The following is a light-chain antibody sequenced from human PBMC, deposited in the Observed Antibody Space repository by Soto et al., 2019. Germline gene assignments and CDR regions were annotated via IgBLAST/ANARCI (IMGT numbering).Light chain of an antibody. CDR3: SSYTSSSTLEVV. V-gene: IGLV2-14*01. CDR2: EVS. J-gene: IGLJ2*01. CDR1: SSDVGGYNY. Sequence: QSVLTQPASVSGSAGQSITISCTGTSSDVGGYNYVSWYQQHPGKAPQLMIYEVSNRPSGVSNRFSGSKSGNTAYLTISGLQAEDEAEYYCSSYTSSSTLEVVFGGGTKLTVL.